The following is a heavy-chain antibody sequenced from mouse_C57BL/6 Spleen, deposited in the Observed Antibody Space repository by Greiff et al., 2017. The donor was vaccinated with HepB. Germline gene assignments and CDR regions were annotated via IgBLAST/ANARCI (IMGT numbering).Heavy chain of an antibody. J-gene: IGHJ4*01. CDR3: ARDRGYDGMDY. D-gene: IGHD2-2*01. Sequence: QVQLQQSGPELVKPGASVKISCKASGYAFSSSWMNWVKQRPGKGLEWIGRIYPGDGDTNYNGKFKGKATLTADKSSSTAYMQLSSLTSEDSAVYFCARDRGYDGMDYGGQGTSVTVSS. CDR2: IYPGDGDT. CDR1: GYAFSSSW. V-gene: IGHV1-82*01.